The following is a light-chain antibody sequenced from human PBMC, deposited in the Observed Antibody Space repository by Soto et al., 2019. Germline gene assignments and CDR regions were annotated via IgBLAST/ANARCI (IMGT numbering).Light chain of an antibody. J-gene: IGLJ1*01. Sequence: SVLTQPPSVSGAPWQTITISFSGSSSNIGAGYAVHWYQHLPGTAPKLIIFDDTNRPSGGPDRFSCSRSGASASLAITGLQADDEGDYYCQSSDKSPDSSYVVGSGTKVTVL. CDR3: QSSDKSPDSSYV. CDR2: DDT. CDR1: SSNIGAGYA. V-gene: IGLV1-40*01.